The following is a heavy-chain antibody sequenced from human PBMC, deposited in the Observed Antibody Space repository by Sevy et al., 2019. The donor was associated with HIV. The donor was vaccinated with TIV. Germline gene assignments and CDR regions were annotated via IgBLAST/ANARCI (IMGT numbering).Heavy chain of an antibody. D-gene: IGHD1-26*01. Sequence: GGSLRLSCAASGFTFSSYSMNWVRQAPGKGLEWVSYISSSSTIYYADSVKGRFTISRDNAKNSLYLQMNSLRDEDTAVYYCARESGSYSVYWGQGTLVTVSS. CDR1: GFTFSSYS. J-gene: IGHJ4*02. CDR3: ARESGSYSVY. V-gene: IGHV3-48*02. CDR2: ISSSSTI.